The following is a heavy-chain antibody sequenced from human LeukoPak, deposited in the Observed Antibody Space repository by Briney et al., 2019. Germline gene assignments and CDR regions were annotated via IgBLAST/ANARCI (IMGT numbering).Heavy chain of an antibody. Sequence: PSETLSLTCTVSGGSIINYYWSWIRQPAGKGLEWIGRIYTSGSTNYNPSLKSRVTMSVDTSTNQFSLKLSSVTAADTAVYYCARVKGSGSSWSDAFDIWGQGTMVTVSS. J-gene: IGHJ3*02. CDR1: GGSIINYY. CDR3: ARVKGSGSSWSDAFDI. D-gene: IGHD6-13*01. V-gene: IGHV4-4*07. CDR2: IYTSGST.